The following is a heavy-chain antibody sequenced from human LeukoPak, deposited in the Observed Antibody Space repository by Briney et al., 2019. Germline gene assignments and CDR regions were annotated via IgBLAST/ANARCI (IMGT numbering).Heavy chain of an antibody. D-gene: IGHD6-6*01. CDR2: IIPIFGTA. CDR1: GYTFTSYY. CDR3: ARGRGSSSAGRNQFDY. Sequence: SVKVSCKASGYTFTSYYMHWVRQAPGQGLEWMGGIIPIFGTANYAQKFQGRVTITADKSTSTAYMELSSLRSEDTAVYYCARGRGSSSAGRNQFDYWGQGTLVTVSS. J-gene: IGHJ4*02. V-gene: IGHV1-69*06.